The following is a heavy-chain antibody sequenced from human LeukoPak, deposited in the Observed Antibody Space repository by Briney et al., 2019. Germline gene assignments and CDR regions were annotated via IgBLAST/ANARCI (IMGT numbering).Heavy chain of an antibody. CDR3: TTGPSYGYEW. V-gene: IGHV3-74*01. CDR2: IKTDGRTT. J-gene: IGHJ4*02. D-gene: IGHD3-16*01. Sequence: GGSLRLSCAASGMTFSNHWMHWVRQAPGKGLVWVSLIKTDGRTTIYTDSVKGRLTISRDNGKSILYLQMNSLRAEDTGIYYCTTGPSYGYEWWGQGTVVTVSS. CDR1: GMTFSNHW.